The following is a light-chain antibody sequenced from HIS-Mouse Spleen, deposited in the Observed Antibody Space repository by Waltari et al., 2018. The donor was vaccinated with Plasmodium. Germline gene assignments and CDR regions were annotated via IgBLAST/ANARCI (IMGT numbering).Light chain of an antibody. Sequence: DIQMTQSPSTLSASVGDRVTITCRASQSISSWLAWYQQKPGNAPKLLIYKASSLESGVPSRFIGSGSGTEVTLTISSLQPDDFATYDCQQYNSYSWTFGQGTKVEIK. J-gene: IGKJ1*01. CDR1: QSISSW. CDR2: KAS. CDR3: QQYNSYSWT. V-gene: IGKV1-5*03.